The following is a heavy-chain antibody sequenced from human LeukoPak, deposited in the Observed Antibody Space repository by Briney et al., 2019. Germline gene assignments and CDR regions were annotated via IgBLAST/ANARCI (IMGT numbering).Heavy chain of an antibody. CDR3: AKGHMTTVTHFDY. CDR1: GFTFSSYA. D-gene: IGHD4-17*01. Sequence: PGGSLRLSCAASGFTFSSYAMSWVRQAPGKGLEWVSAISGSGGNTYYADSVEGRFTISRDNSKNTLYLQMNSLRAEDTAVYYCAKGHMTTVTHFDYWGQGTLVTVSS. J-gene: IGHJ4*02. V-gene: IGHV3-23*01. CDR2: ISGSGGNT.